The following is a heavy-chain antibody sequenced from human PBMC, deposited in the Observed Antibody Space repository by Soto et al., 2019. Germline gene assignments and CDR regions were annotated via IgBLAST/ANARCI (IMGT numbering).Heavy chain of an antibody. V-gene: IGHV4-34*01. D-gene: IGHD6-6*01. CDR2: ISQRGTI. J-gene: IGHJ3*01. CDR1: GGSFSGYY. CDR3: TRGDVAARLQT. Sequence: SETLSLTCAVYGGSFSGYYWNWIRQPPGKGLEWIGEISQRGTINYTPSLKSRVAISGDTSKNQFSLTLSSVTAADTAVYYCTRGDVAARLQTWGQGTMVTVSS.